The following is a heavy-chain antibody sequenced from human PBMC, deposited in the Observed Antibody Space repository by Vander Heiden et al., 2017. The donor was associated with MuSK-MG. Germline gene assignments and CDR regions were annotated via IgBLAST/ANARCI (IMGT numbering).Heavy chain of an antibody. CDR2: INPNSGDT. D-gene: IGHD3-9*01. Sequence: QVQLVQSGAVVKKPGASVMFSCTASGYTFTGSYMDWGRQAPGQGLEWMGWINPNSGDTNDAQKFQGRVTMTRDTSSSTAYMELSRLRSDDTAVYYCARAYYDILTGYPYDAVDIWGQGTMGTVAS. CDR1: GYTFTGSY. J-gene: IGHJ3*02. V-gene: IGHV1-2*02. CDR3: ARAYYDILTGYPYDAVDI.